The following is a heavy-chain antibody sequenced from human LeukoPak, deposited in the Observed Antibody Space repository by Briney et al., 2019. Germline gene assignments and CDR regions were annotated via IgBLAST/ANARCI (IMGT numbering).Heavy chain of an antibody. CDR2: IHYSGSS. CDR3: ARDPLYYYDSGPDAFDI. J-gene: IGHJ3*02. V-gene: IGHV4-59*01. CDR1: GGSIRGYY. Sequence: SETLSLTCTVSGGSIRGYYWTWIRQPPGKGLEWLGYIHYSGSSNYNPSLKSRVTISVDTSKIQFFLRLNSVTAADTAVYYCARDPLYYYDSGPDAFDIWGQGTMVTVSS. D-gene: IGHD3-10*01.